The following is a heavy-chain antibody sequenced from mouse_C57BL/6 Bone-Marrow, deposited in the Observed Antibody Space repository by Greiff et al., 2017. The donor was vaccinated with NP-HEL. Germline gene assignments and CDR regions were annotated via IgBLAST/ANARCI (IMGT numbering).Heavy chain of an antibody. CDR1: GFSLTSYG. D-gene: IGHD4-1*01. V-gene: IGHV2-2*01. J-gene: IGHJ4*01. CDR3: ARTNWDVRAMDY. CDR2: IWSGGST. Sequence: QVQLQQSGPGLVQPSQSLSITCTVSGFSLTSYGVHWVRQSPGKGLEWLGVIWSGGSTDYNAAFISRLSISKDNSKSQVFFKMNSRQADDTAIYYCARTNWDVRAMDYWGQGTSVTVSS.